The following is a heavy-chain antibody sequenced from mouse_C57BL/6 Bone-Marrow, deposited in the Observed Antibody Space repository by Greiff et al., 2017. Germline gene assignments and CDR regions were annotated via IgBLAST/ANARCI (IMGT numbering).Heavy chain of an antibody. CDR1: GFTFSNYW. Sequence: EVKLQESGGGLVQPGGSMKLSCVASGFTFSNYWMNWVRQSPEKGLEWVAQIRLKTANYATNYAESVKGRLTISRDDSKSSVYLHMNNLRAEDTGIYYCSDYCGSSYGFDYWGQGTTLTVSS. J-gene: IGHJ2*01. D-gene: IGHD1-1*01. CDR3: SDYCGSSYGFDY. V-gene: IGHV6-3*01. CDR2: IRLKTANYAT.